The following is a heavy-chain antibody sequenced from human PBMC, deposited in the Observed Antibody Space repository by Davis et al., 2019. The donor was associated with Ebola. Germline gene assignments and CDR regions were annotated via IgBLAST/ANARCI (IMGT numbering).Heavy chain of an antibody. J-gene: IGHJ4*01. CDR2: IKPDGSEQ. V-gene: IGHV3-7*01. CDR1: GFIFSSYW. D-gene: IGHD3-3*01. CDR3: ASQGFRQSRDY. Sequence: PGGSLRLSCAASGFIFSSYWMSWVRQAPGKGLEWVANIKPDGSEQNYVDSVKGRFTISRDNAKNSLYLQMNSLRVEDSAVYYCASQGFRQSRDYWGQGTLVTVSP.